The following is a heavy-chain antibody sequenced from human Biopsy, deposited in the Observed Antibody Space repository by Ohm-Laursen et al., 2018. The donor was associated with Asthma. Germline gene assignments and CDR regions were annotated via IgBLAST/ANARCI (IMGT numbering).Heavy chain of an antibody. D-gene: IGHD1-14*01. CDR3: ARDGPELPTELDY. Sequence: SLRLSCAASGFTFSHYNMNWVRQTPGKWLAWVSSITDTSRYIKYADSVKGRFTISRDNAKKSLYLQMNSLSAEDTAVYYCARDGPELPTELDYWGPGTLVTVSS. J-gene: IGHJ4*02. CDR2: ITDTSRYI. CDR1: GFTFSHYN. V-gene: IGHV3-21*01.